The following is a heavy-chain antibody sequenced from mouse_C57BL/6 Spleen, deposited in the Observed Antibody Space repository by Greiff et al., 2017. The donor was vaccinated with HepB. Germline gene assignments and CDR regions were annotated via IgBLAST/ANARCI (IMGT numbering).Heavy chain of an antibody. CDR2: IRSKSSNYAT. CDR3: VRGGSLYDYGGYFDV. Sequence: EVMLVESGGGLVQPKGSLKLSCAASGFTFNTYAMHWVRQAPGKGLEWVARIRSKSSNYATYYADSVKDRFTISRDDSQSMLYLQMNNLKTEDTALYYCVRGGSLYDYGGYFDVWGTGTTVTVSS. D-gene: IGHD2-4*01. V-gene: IGHV10-3*01. J-gene: IGHJ1*03. CDR1: GFTFNTYA.